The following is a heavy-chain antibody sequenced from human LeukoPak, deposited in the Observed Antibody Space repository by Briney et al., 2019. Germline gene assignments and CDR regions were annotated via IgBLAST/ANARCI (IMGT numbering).Heavy chain of an antibody. CDR1: GFTFSSYG. D-gene: IGHD6-19*01. CDR2: ISYDGSNK. Sequence: GGSLRLSCAASGFTFSSYGMPWVRQAPGKGLEGVAVISYDGSNKYYADSVKGRFTISRDNSKNTLYLQMSSLRAEDTAMYYCAKVRDTRDWYKDAFDVWGQGTRVTVSS. J-gene: IGHJ3*01. CDR3: AKVRDTRDWYKDAFDV. V-gene: IGHV3-30*18.